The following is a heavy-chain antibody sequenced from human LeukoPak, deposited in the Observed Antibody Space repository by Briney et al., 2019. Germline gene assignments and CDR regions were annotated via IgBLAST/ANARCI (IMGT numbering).Heavy chain of an antibody. CDR1: GFTFSSYA. V-gene: IGHV3-23*01. D-gene: IGHD3-10*01. CDR2: ISGSGGST. J-gene: IGHJ6*03. Sequence: PGGSLRLSCAASGFTFSSYAMSWVRQAPGKGLEWASAISGSGGSTYYADSVKGRFTISRDNSKNTLYLQMNSLRAEDTAVYYCAKDVDYYGSGSYYNLYYYYYMDVWGKGTTVTVSS. CDR3: AKDVDYYGSGSYYNLYYYYYMDV.